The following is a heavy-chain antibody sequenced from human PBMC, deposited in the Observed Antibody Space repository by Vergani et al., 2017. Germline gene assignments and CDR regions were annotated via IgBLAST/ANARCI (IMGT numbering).Heavy chain of an antibody. J-gene: IGHJ6*03. V-gene: IGHV3-33*06. CDR2: IYYDGSKK. CDR3: AKDGSRWVEWTRYYYYYMDV. Sequence: QVQLVESGGGVVQPGRSLRLSCTSSGFTFSTYAMHWVRQAPGKGLEWVAIIYYDGSKKYYADSVKGRFTISRDNSRNTLDLLMSSLRAEDTAIYYCAKDGSRWVEWTRYYYYYMDVWGKGTTVTVSS. D-gene: IGHD3-3*01. CDR1: GFTFSTYA.